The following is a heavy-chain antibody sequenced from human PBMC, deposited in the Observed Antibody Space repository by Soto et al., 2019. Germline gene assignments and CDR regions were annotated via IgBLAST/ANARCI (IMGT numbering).Heavy chain of an antibody. V-gene: IGHV3-21*01. CDR2: ISSSSSYI. D-gene: IGHD1-26*01. Sequence: PGGSLRLSCAASGFTFSSYSMNWVRQAPGKGLEWVSSISSSSSYIYYADSVKGRFTISRDNAKNSLYLQMNSLRAEDTAVYYCARVAGAMYYYYYGMDVWGQGTTVTVSS. CDR1: GFTFSSYS. J-gene: IGHJ6*02. CDR3: ARVAGAMYYYYYGMDV.